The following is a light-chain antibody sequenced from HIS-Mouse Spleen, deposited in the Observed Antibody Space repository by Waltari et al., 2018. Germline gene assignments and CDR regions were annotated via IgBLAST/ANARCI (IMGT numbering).Light chain of an antibody. CDR2: DVS. J-gene: IGLJ3*02. CDR3: CSYAGSSTWV. Sequence: QSALTQPASVSGSPGQSITISCTGTSRHVGRYHYFPWYQQHPGKAPKLMIYDVSNRPSGVSNRFSGSKSGNTASLTISGLQAEDEADYYCCSYAGSSTWVFGGGTKLTVL. CDR1: SRHVGRYHY. V-gene: IGLV2-23*02.